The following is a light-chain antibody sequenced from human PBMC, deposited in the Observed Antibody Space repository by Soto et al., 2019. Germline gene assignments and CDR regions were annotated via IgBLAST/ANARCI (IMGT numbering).Light chain of an antibody. CDR3: TSSTSGSLYV. V-gene: IGLV2-14*01. Sequence: QSALTQAASVSGSPGQSITISCTGTSSDVGGYNYVSWYQQFPGKVPKPLIYNVSNRPSGVSNRFSGSKSGNTASLTLSVLQAEDEADYFCTSSTSGSLYVFGTGTKLTVL. CDR1: SSDVGGYNY. CDR2: NVS. J-gene: IGLJ1*01.